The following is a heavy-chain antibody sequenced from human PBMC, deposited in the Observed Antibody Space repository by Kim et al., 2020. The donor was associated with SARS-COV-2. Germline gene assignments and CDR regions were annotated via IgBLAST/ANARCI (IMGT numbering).Heavy chain of an antibody. J-gene: IGHJ4*02. CDR3: AKDLRHGDIIDY. D-gene: IGHD4-17*01. Sequence: YYADSVKGRFTISRDNSKNTLYLQMNSLGAEDTAVYYCAKDLRHGDIIDYWGQGTMVTVSS. V-gene: IGHV3-23*01.